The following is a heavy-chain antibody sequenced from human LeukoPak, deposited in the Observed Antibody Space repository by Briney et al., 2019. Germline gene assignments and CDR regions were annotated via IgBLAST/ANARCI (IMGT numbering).Heavy chain of an antibody. CDR1: GGTFSSYA. V-gene: IGHV1-69*13. Sequence: ASVNVSCKASGGTFSSYAISWVRQAPGQGLEWMGGIIPIFGTANYAQKFQGRVTITADESTSTAYMELSNLRSEDTAVYYCARVRIAAAAPYYYYYGMDVWGQGTTVTVSS. D-gene: IGHD6-13*01. J-gene: IGHJ6*02. CDR2: IIPIFGTA. CDR3: ARVRIAAAAPYYYYYGMDV.